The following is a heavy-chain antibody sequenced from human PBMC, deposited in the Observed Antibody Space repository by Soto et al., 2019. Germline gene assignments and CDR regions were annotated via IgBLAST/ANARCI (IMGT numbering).Heavy chain of an antibody. J-gene: IGHJ4*02. CDR2: ISGGGGTK. D-gene: IGHD3-10*01. V-gene: IGHV3-23*01. Sequence: EVQLLESAGGLVQPGGSLRLSCAASGFTFNNYAMPWVRQAPGKGLEWVSAISGGGGTKSYADSVKGRFTVSRDGSNSTLYLLMSSLGAADTALYYCAKGRGGSGSLTPSVEFWGQVTLGTVSS. CDR1: GFTFNNYA. CDR3: AKGRGGSGSLTPSVEF.